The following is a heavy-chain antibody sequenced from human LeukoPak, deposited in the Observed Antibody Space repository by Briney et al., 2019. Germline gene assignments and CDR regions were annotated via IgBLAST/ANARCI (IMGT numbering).Heavy chain of an antibody. D-gene: IGHD1-26*01. J-gene: IGHJ3*02. V-gene: IGHV3-74*01. CDR2: IKSDGSST. CDR1: GFTFTSYL. CDR3: ARRGAATNAFDI. Sequence: RGSLRLSCAAPGFTFTSYLMHWGRQAPGKGLVWVSRIKSDGSSTSYADSVRGRYTISRDNDKNTLYLQMKSLRAEDTAVYYCARRGAATNAFDIWGQGTMVTVSS.